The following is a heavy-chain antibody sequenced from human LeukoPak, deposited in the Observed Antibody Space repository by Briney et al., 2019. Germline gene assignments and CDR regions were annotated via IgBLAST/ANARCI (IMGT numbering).Heavy chain of an antibody. V-gene: IGHV1-8*01. CDR1: GYTFTSYD. Sequence: GASVKVSCKASGYTFTSYDINWVRQATGQGLEWMGWMNPNSGNTGYAQKFQGRVTMTRDTSISTAYMELSRLRSDDTAVYYCATLTPRLFQHWGQGTLVTVSS. CDR2: MNPNSGNT. J-gene: IGHJ1*01. CDR3: ATLTPRLFQH.